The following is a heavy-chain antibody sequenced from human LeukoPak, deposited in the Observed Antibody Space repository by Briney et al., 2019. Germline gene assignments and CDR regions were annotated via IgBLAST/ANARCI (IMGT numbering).Heavy chain of an antibody. CDR3: AREKTGARYLSVAVAIDY. D-gene: IGHD6-19*01. V-gene: IGHV4-30-4*01. CDR1: GGSISGGDYY. CDR2: IYYSGST. Sequence: TSQALSLTCTVSGGSISGGDYYWSWIRQPPGKGLEWIGYIYYSGSTYYNPSLKSRVTISVDTSKNQFSLKLSSVTAADTAVYYCAREKTGARYLSVAVAIDYWGQGTLVTVSS. J-gene: IGHJ4*02.